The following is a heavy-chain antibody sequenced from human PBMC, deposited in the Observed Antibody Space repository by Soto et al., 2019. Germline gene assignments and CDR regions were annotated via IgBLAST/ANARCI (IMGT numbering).Heavy chain of an antibody. CDR2: INPNSGDT. CDR1: GYTFTGYF. CDR3: ARVKNYYDSSGPYDY. V-gene: IGHV1-2*02. D-gene: IGHD3-22*01. Sequence: EASVKVSCKASGYTFTGYFLHWVRQAPGQGLEWMGWINPNSGDTNYAQKFQGRVTMTRDTSINTAYMELRRLSSDDTAVHYCARVKNYYDSSGPYDYWGQGTLVTVS. J-gene: IGHJ4*02.